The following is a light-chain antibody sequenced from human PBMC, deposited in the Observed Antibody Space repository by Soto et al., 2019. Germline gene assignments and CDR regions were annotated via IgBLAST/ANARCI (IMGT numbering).Light chain of an antibody. V-gene: IGLV1-40*01. Sequence: QSVLTQPPSVSGAPGQRGTISCTGSSSNIGAGYDVHWYQQLPGTAPKLLIYANTNRPSGVPDRFSGSKSGTSGSLAITGLQDEDEADYYCQSYDTSLRDSVFGGGTKLTVL. J-gene: IGLJ2*01. CDR2: ANT. CDR3: QSYDTSLRDSV. CDR1: SSNIGAGYD.